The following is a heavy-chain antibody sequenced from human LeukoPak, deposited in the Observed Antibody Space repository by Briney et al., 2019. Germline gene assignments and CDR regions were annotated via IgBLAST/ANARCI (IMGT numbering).Heavy chain of an antibody. CDR1: GGTFSSYA. V-gene: IGHV1-69*05. CDR2: IIPIFGTA. Sequence: SVKVSCKASGGTFSSYAISWVRQAPGQGLEWMGGIIPIFGTANYAQKFQGRVTITTDESTSTAYMELSSLRSEDTAVYYCARGSINYNSGGYYDNPPLDYWGQGTLVTVSS. CDR3: ARGSINYNSGGYYDNPPLDY. D-gene: IGHD3-22*01. J-gene: IGHJ4*02.